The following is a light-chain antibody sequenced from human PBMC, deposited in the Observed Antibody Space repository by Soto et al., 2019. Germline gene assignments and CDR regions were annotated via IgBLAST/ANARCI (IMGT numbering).Light chain of an antibody. V-gene: IGKV3-15*01. CDR3: QEYNTWPWT. CDR2: GAS. Sequence: EIVLAQAPASLSVSPGEGATLSWRASQGVNNKLAWYQQKLGQAPRVLIYGASTRATGIPARFTGSGSGTEFILTITSLQSEDSAVYYCQEYNTWPWTFGQGTKVDIK. J-gene: IGKJ1*01. CDR1: QGVNNK.